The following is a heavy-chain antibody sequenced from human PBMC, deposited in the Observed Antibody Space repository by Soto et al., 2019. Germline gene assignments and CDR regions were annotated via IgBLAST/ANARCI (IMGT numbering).Heavy chain of an antibody. CDR2: IYYSGST. D-gene: IGHD2-15*01. Sequence: SETLSLTCTVSGGSISSSSYYWGWIRQPPGKGLEWIGSIYYSGSTYYNPSLKSRVTISVDTSKNQFSLKLSSVTAADTAVYYCARQVGYCSGGSCYQDYWGQGTLVTVSS. J-gene: IGHJ4*02. CDR1: GGSISSSSYY. V-gene: IGHV4-39*01. CDR3: ARQVGYCSGGSCYQDY.